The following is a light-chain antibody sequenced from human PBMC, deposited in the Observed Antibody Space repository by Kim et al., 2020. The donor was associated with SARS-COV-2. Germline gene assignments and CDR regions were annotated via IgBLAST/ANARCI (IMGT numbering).Light chain of an antibody. CDR3: ATWDDGLV. V-gene: IGLV1-44*01. J-gene: IGLJ3*02. Sequence: PGQRVTFSCSGSSSNYGTNSVNWYHRLPGTAPKPLIYNNNQRPSGVPDRFSGSKSGTSASLAISGLQSEDEADYYCATWDDGLVFGGGTQLTVL. CDR2: NNN. CDR1: SSNYGTNS.